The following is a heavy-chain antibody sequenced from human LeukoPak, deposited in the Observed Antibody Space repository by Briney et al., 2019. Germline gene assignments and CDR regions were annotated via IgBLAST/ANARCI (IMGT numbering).Heavy chain of an antibody. CDR3: ARDTKYAFDN. Sequence: GGSLRLSCAASGFTFSSYSMSWVRQAPGKGLEWVSSISSTSSYMYFADSVKGRFTISGDKAKNSVYLQMNSLRVEDTAVYYCARDTKYAFDNWGQGTLVTVSS. V-gene: IGHV3-21*01. D-gene: IGHD2-2*01. CDR1: GFTFSSYS. CDR2: ISSTSSYM. J-gene: IGHJ4*02.